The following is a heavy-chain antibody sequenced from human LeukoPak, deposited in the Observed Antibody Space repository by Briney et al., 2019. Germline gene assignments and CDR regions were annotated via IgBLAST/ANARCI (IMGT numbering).Heavy chain of an antibody. CDR2: ISYDGSDI. V-gene: IGHV3-30*18. J-gene: IGHJ4*02. CDR3: AKGLRGDLPTASDY. D-gene: IGHD3-16*01. CDR1: GFTFSSYG. Sequence: GGSLRLSCAASGFTFSSYGMHWVRQAPGKGLEWVALISYDGSDIYYADSVKGRFTISRDNSKNTLYLQMNSLRDEDTAVYYCAKGLRGDLPTASDYWGQGTLVTVSS.